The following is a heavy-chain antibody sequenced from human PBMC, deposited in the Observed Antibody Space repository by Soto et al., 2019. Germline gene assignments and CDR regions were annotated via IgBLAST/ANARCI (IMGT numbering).Heavy chain of an antibody. V-gene: IGHV4-34*01. D-gene: IGHD6-25*01. J-gene: IGHJ4*02. CDR1: GGSFSGYY. CDR2: INHSGST. Sequence: SETLSLTCAVYGGSFSGYYWSWIRQPPGKGLEWIGEINHSGSTNYNPSLKSRVTIPVDTSKNQFSLKLSSVTAADTALYYCAGRAEGYFDYWGQGTLVTVSS. CDR3: AGRAEGYFDY.